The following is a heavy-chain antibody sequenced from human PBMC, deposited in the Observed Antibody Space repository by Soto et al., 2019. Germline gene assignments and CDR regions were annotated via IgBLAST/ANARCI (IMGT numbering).Heavy chain of an antibody. CDR2: IYPGNSDT. CDR1: GYSFTSYW. V-gene: IGHV5-51*01. Sequence: GESLKISCKVSGYSFTSYWIGCVRQMPGKGLEWMGIIYPGNSDTRYSPSFQGQVTISADKSINTAYLQWSSLKASDTAMYYCARMAAEGYYYYGMDVWGQGTTVTVSS. D-gene: IGHD6-13*01. J-gene: IGHJ6*02. CDR3: ARMAAEGYYYYGMDV.